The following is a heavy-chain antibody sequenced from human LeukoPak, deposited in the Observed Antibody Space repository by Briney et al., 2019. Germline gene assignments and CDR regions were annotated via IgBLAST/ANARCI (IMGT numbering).Heavy chain of an antibody. V-gene: IGHV3-23*01. Sequence: GGSLRLSCTAPGYTFNSYAMSWVRQAPGKGLEWVSGISGSGTSTYYADSVKGRFTISRDNSKNTLYLQMNSLRAEDTAPYYCAKEPASGSCFDYWGQGTLVTVSS. D-gene: IGHD3-10*01. J-gene: IGHJ4*02. CDR3: AKEPASGSCFDY. CDR2: ISGSGTST. CDR1: GYTFNSYA.